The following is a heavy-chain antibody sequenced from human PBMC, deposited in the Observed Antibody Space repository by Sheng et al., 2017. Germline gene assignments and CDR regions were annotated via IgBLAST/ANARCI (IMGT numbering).Heavy chain of an antibody. Sequence: EVQLVESGGRLGSSLAGPVRLSCAASGFSFKDYEMNWVRQAPGKGLEWLSYITTSGSMVKYADSVKGRFTISRDDATDSLNLQMTGLRVEDTAVYYCARGRWLHSRSYYFDSWGQGTLVTVSS. CDR1: GFSFKDYE. V-gene: IGHV3-48*03. D-gene: IGHD5-12*01. J-gene: IGHJ4*02. CDR2: ITTSGSMV. CDR3: ARGRWLHSRSYYFDS.